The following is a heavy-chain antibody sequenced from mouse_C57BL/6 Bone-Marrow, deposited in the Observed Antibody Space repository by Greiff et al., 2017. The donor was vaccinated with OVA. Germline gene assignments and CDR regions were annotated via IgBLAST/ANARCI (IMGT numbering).Heavy chain of an antibody. CDR2: ISNGGGST. CDR3: ARFFAY. Sequence: EVQGVESGGGLVQPGGSLKLSCAASGFTFSDYYMYWVRQTPEKRLEWVAYISNGGGSTYYPDTVKGRFTISRDNAKNTLYLQMSRLKSEDTAMYYCARFFAYWGQGTLVTVSA. CDR1: GFTFSDYY. V-gene: IGHV5-12*01. J-gene: IGHJ3*01.